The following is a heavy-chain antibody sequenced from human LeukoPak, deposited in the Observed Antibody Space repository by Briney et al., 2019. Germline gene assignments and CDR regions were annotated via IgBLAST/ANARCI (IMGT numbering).Heavy chain of an antibody. CDR3: ARPSIVDTSLVAFDY. J-gene: IGHJ4*02. CDR1: GFTFSSYW. Sequence: PGGSLRLSCAASGFTFSSYWMHWIRPAPGKGLVWVSHIKGDGSSANYADSVKGRFTISRDNAKNTLYLQMNSLRAEDTAVYYCARPSIVDTSLVAFDYWGQGTLVTVSS. CDR2: IKGDGSSA. D-gene: IGHD5-12*01. V-gene: IGHV3-74*01.